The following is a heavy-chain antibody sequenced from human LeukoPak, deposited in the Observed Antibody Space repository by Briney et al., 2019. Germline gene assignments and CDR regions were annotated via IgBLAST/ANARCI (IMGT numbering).Heavy chain of an antibody. CDR3: ARVSGFGDPAVDY. CDR2: IYHSGST. V-gene: IGHV4-4*02. Sequence: PSETLSLTCAVSGGSISSSNWRSWVRQPPGKGLEWIGEIYHSGSTNYNPSLKSRVTISVDKSKNQFSLKLSSVTAADTAVYYCARVSGFGDPAVDYWGQGTLVTVSS. CDR1: GGSISSSNW. D-gene: IGHD3-10*01. J-gene: IGHJ4*02.